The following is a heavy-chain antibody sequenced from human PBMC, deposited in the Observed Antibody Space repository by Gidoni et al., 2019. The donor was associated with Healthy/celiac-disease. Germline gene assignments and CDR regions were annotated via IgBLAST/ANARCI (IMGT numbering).Heavy chain of an antibody. CDR2: INHSGST. J-gene: IGHJ5*02. CDR1: GGSFSGYY. D-gene: IGHD4-17*01. CDR3: ARGPELTTVTTGWFDP. Sequence: VQLQQWGAGLLKPSETLSLTCAVYGGSFSGYYWSWIRQPPGKGLEWIGEINHSGSTNYNPSLKSRVTISVDMSKNQFSLKLSSVTAADTAVYYCARGPELTTVTTGWFDPWGQGTLVTVSS. V-gene: IGHV4-34*01.